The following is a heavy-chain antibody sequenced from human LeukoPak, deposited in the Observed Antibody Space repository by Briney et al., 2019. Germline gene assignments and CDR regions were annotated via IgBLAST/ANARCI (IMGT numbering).Heavy chain of an antibody. CDR1: GFTISSNA. J-gene: IGHJ6*02. CDR2: ILYDGSNK. D-gene: IGHD2-21*02. CDR3: ARDLVTGLYYYYDMDV. Sequence: GRSLILSCAASGFTISSNAMHWVRQAPGKGLEWVAVILYDGSNKYYADSVKGRFTISRDNSKNTLYLQMNSLRAEDTAVYYCARDLVTGLYYYYDMDVWGRGTTVTVSS. V-gene: IGHV3-30-3*01.